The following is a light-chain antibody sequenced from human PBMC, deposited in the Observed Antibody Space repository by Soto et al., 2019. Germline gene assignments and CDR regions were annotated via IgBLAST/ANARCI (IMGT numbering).Light chain of an antibody. CDR2: GAS. CDR1: QSVTIN. CDR3: QQYNNWPQT. J-gene: IGKJ1*01. V-gene: IGKV3-15*01. Sequence: ETLITQSPVTLSVSPGERVTLSCRASQSVTINLAWYHQKPGQAPRLLIYGASTRATGIPARFTGSGSGTEFTLSISSLQSEDFGIYYCQQYNNWPQTFGQGTKVDIK.